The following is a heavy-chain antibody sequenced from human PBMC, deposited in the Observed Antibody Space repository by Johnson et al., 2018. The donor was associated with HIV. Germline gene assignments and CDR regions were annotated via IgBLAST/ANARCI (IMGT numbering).Heavy chain of an antibody. CDR1: GFTFSNYA. V-gene: IGHV3-30*14. Sequence: QVQLVESGGGVVQPGRSLRLSCAASGFTFSNYAMHWVRQAPGKGLEWVAVISYDGSNKYYADSVKGRFTISRDNSKNTLYLQMNSLRAEDTALYYCARDRTGGAFDIWGQGTMVTVSS. D-gene: IGHD1-26*01. J-gene: IGHJ3*02. CDR2: ISYDGSNK. CDR3: ARDRTGGAFDI.